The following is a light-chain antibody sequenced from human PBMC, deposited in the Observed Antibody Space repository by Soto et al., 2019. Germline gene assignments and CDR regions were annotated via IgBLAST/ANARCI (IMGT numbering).Light chain of an antibody. CDR3: QQYNNWPRT. Sequence: EIVMTQSPATLSVSPGERATLSCRASQSVSSNLAWYQQKPGQAPSLLIYGASTRATGIPARFSGSGSRTEFTLTIGSLQSEDFAVYYCQQYNNWPRTFGQGTKVEIK. CDR1: QSVSSN. J-gene: IGKJ1*01. V-gene: IGKV3-15*01. CDR2: GAS.